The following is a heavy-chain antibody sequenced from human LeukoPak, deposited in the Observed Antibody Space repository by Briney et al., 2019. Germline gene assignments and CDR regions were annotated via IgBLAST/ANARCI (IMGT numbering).Heavy chain of an antibody. J-gene: IGHJ3*02. V-gene: IGHV4-38-2*02. CDR1: GYSITSGSY. Sequence: SDTLSLTCTVSGYSITSGSYWGWIRQPPGKGLEWIANVYHRGTTYYNPSLKSRLTISVDTPKNHFSLRLSSLSAADTAIYYCARFADTNYDAFDIWGQGTLVTVSS. CDR2: VYHRGTT. D-gene: IGHD4-11*01. CDR3: ARFADTNYDAFDI.